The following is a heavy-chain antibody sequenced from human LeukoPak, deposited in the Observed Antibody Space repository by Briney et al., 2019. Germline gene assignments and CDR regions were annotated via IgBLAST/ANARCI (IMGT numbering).Heavy chain of an antibody. CDR2: IRYDGSNK. CDR3: ALGGLYYYDSSGYYLG. D-gene: IGHD3-22*01. Sequence: GGSLRLSCAASGFTFSSYGMHWVRQAPGKGLEWVAFIRYDGSNKYYADSVKGRFTISRDNSKNTLYLQMNSLRAEDTAVYYCALGGLYYYDSSGYYLGWGQGTLVTVSS. CDR1: GFTFSSYG. J-gene: IGHJ4*02. V-gene: IGHV3-30*02.